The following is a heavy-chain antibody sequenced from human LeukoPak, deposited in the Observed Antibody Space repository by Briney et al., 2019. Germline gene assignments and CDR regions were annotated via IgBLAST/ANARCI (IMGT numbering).Heavy chain of an antibody. Sequence: GGSLRLSCAASGFTFSSYAMSWVRQAPGKGLEWVSAISGSGGSTYYTDSVKGRFTISRDNSKNTLYLQMNSLRAEDTAVYYCAKDPMDSSGYYDAFDIWGQGTMVTVSS. CDR1: GFTFSSYA. CDR3: AKDPMDSSGYYDAFDI. J-gene: IGHJ3*02. V-gene: IGHV3-23*01. D-gene: IGHD3-22*01. CDR2: ISGSGGST.